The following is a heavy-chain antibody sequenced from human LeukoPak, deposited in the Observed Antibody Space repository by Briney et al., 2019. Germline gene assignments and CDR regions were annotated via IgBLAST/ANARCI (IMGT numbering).Heavy chain of an antibody. J-gene: IGHJ4*02. V-gene: IGHV3-21*01. D-gene: IGHD1-26*01. CDR3: ARSTGGSYCY. CDR2: ISSSSSYK. Sequence: GGSLRLSCAASGFTFSSYSMNWVRQAPGKGLEWVSSISSSSSYKYYADSVKGRFTISRDNAKNSLYLQMNSLRAEDTAVYYCARSTGGSYCYWGQGTLVTVSS. CDR1: GFTFSSYS.